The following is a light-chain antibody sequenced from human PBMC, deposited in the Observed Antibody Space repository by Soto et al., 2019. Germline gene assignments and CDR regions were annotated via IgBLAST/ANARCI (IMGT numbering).Light chain of an antibody. Sequence: QSVLTQPPSASGTPGQRVTISCSGSSSNIGSNYVYWYQQLPGTAPKLLIYRNNQRPSGVPDRFSGCKSGTSASLAISGLRSEDEADYYCAAWDDSLSCPVFGGGTQLTVL. CDR2: RNN. CDR1: SSNIGSNY. CDR3: AAWDDSLSCPV. V-gene: IGLV1-47*01. J-gene: IGLJ7*01.